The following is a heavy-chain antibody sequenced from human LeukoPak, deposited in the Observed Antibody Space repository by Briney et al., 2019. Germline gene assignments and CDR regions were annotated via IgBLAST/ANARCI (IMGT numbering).Heavy chain of an antibody. CDR3: ARRQQGDYYYYYMDV. J-gene: IGHJ6*03. D-gene: IGHD2-2*01. V-gene: IGHV4-39*01. Sequence: SETLSLTCTVSGGSISSSSYYWGWIRQPPGKGLEWIGSIYYSGSTYYNPSLKSRVTISVDTSKNQFSLKLSSVTAADTAVYYCARRQQGDYYYYYMDVWAKGPRSPSP. CDR1: GGSISSSSYY. CDR2: IYYSGST.